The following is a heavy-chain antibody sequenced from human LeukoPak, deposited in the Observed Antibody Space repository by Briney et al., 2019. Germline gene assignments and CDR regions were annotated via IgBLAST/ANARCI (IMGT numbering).Heavy chain of an antibody. V-gene: IGHV3-9*01. D-gene: IGHD2-15*01. Sequence: PGGSLRLSCAASGFTFDDYAMHWVRHAPGKGLEWVSGISWNSGSIGYADSVKGRFTISRDNAKNSLYLQMNSLRAEDTALYYCAKDIRYCSGGSCYAGSHGMDVWGQGTTVTVSS. CDR1: GFTFDDYA. J-gene: IGHJ6*02. CDR2: ISWNSGSI. CDR3: AKDIRYCSGGSCYAGSHGMDV.